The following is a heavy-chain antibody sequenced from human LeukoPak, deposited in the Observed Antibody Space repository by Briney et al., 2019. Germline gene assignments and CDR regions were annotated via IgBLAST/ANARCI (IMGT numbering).Heavy chain of an antibody. CDR2: INHSGST. CDR3: ARGRGGSLHYYGSGSPRPFDY. Sequence: SETLSLTCAVYGGSFSGYYWSWIRQPPGKGLEWIGEINHSGSTNYNPSLKSRVTISVDTSKNQFSLKLSSVTAADTAVYYCARGRGGSLHYYGSGSPRPFDYWGQGTLVTVSP. J-gene: IGHJ4*02. D-gene: IGHD3-10*01. CDR1: GGSFSGYY. V-gene: IGHV4-34*01.